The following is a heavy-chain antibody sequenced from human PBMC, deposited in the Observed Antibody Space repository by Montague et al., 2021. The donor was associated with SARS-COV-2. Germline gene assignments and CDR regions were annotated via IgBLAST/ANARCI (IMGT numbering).Heavy chain of an antibody. CDR2: IYSDGTT. Sequence: SLRLSCAASGFTVSTNYMSWVRQAPGKGLEWVSVIYSDGTTHYADSVNGRFTISRDNSKNTLYLQMDSLRAEDTAVYYCAGDSMAAAAWWYYGMDVWGQGTTVTVS. CDR1: GFTVSTNY. J-gene: IGHJ6*02. D-gene: IGHD6-25*01. CDR3: AGDSMAAAAWWYYGMDV. V-gene: IGHV3-66*01.